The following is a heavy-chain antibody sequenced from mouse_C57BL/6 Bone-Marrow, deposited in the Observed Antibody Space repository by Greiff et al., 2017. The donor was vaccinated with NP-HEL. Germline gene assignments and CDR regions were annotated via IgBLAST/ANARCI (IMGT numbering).Heavy chain of an antibody. CDR1: GYTFTSYG. Sequence: VQLVESGAELARPGASVKLSCKASGYTFTSYGISWVKQRTGQGLEWIGEIYPRSGNTYYNEKFKGKATLTADKSSSTAYMELRSLTSEDSAVYFCARPYGNYGWYFDVWGTGTTVTVSS. J-gene: IGHJ1*03. D-gene: IGHD2-1*01. CDR2: IYPRSGNT. V-gene: IGHV1-81*01. CDR3: ARPYGNYGWYFDV.